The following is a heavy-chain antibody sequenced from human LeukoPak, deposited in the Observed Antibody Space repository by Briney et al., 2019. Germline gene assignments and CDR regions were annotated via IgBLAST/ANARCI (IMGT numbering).Heavy chain of an antibody. CDR1: GFTFSSYW. J-gene: IGHJ6*03. Sequence: GGSLRLSCADSGFTFSSYWMSWVRQAPGKGLEWVANIKQDGSEKYYVDSVKGRFTISRDNAKNSLYLQMNSLRAEDTAVYYCARQGIVVVPLQKSDYYYYMDVWGKGTTVTISS. D-gene: IGHD2-2*01. CDR2: IKQDGSEK. CDR3: ARQGIVVVPLQKSDYYYYMDV. V-gene: IGHV3-7*01.